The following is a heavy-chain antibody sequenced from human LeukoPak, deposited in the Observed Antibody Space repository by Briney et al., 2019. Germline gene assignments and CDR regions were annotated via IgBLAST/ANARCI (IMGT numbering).Heavy chain of an antibody. D-gene: IGHD3-22*01. Sequence: SETLSLTCAVYGGSFSGYYWNWIRQPPGKGLEWIGEINHSGSTNYNPSLKSRVTISVDTSKNQFSLKLTSVTAADTAVYYCARDYYYDRSGYYYAPYYYSGMDVWGQGTMVTVSS. J-gene: IGHJ6*02. V-gene: IGHV4-34*01. CDR1: GGSFSGYY. CDR3: ARDYYYDRSGYYYAPYYYSGMDV. CDR2: INHSGST.